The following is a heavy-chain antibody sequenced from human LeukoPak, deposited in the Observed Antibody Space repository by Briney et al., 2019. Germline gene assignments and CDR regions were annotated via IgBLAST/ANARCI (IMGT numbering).Heavy chain of an antibody. V-gene: IGHV3-23*01. CDR3: ARDLGYSSGPGAFDI. Sequence: PGGSLRLSCAASGFTFSSYAMSWVRQAPGKGLEWVSAISGSGGSTYYADSVKGRFTISRDNSKNSLYLQMNSLRAEDTAVYYCARDLGYSSGPGAFDIWGQGTMVTVSS. D-gene: IGHD6-19*01. CDR1: GFTFSSYA. CDR2: ISGSGGST. J-gene: IGHJ3*02.